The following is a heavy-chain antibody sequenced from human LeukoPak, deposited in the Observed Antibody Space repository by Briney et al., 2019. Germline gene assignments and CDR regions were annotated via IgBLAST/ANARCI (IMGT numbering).Heavy chain of an antibody. CDR2: IYYSGST. CDR1: GGSISSSSYY. V-gene: IGHV4-39*07. J-gene: IGHJ4*02. CDR3: ARVILWAGIDY. D-gene: IGHD3-9*01. Sequence: PSETLSLTCTVSGGSISSSSYYWGWIRQPPGKGLEWIGSIYYSGSTYYNPSLKSRVTISVDTSKNQFSLKLSSVTAADTAVYYCARVILWAGIDYWGQGTLVTVSS.